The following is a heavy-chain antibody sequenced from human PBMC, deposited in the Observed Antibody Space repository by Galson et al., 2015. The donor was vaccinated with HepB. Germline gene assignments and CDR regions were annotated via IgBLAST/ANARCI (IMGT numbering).Heavy chain of an antibody. CDR2: VYYSGRT. CDR1: GASISSTYYY. V-gene: IGHV4-39*01. Sequence: SETLSLTCTVSGASISSTYYYWVWIRQPPGKGLEWIGSVYYSGRTYYNPSLESRVTISVDTSEDQFSLKLSSVTAADTAVYYCARHGDCTGGTCYSFDNWGQGTLVTVSS. CDR3: ARHGDCTGGTCYSFDN. D-gene: IGHD2-8*02. J-gene: IGHJ4*02.